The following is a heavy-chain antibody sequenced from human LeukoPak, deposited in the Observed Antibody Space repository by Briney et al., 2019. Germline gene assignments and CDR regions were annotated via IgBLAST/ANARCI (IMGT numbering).Heavy chain of an antibody. V-gene: IGHV3-7*01. CDR2: IKQDGSEK. CDR3: ARQYSREYYFDY. D-gene: IGHD6-6*01. CDR1: GFTFSRYW. J-gene: IGHJ4*02. Sequence: PGGSLRLSCAASGFTFSRYWMSWVRQAQGKGLEWVANIKQDGSEKDYVDSVKGRFTISRDNAKNSLYLQMNSLRAEDTAVYYCARQYSREYYFDYWGQGTLVTVSS.